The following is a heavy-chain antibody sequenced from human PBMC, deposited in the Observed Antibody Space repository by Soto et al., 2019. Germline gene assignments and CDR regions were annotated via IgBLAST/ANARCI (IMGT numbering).Heavy chain of an antibody. CDR1: GDCVSSNSAA. Sequence: SQTLSLTCAISGDCVSSNSAAWNWIRQSPSRGLEWLGRTYYRSKLYNDYAVSVKSRITINPDTSKNHFSLQLNSVTPEDTAVYYCARVRGITIFGVVMEYYYYYYYMDVWGKGTTVTVSS. CDR3: ARVRGITIFGVVMEYYYYYYYMDV. J-gene: IGHJ6*03. D-gene: IGHD3-3*01. V-gene: IGHV6-1*01. CDR2: TYYRSKLYN.